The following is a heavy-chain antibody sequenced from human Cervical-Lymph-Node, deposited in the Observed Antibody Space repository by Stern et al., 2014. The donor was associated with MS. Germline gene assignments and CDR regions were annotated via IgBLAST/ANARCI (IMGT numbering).Heavy chain of an antibody. V-gene: IGHV1-24*01. CDR2: FDPEDGET. CDR1: GYTLTELS. D-gene: IGHD6-13*01. CDR3: ATGSLFGRYSSSWYKARVDY. J-gene: IGHJ4*02. Sequence: DQLVQSGAEVKKPGASVKVSCKVSGYTLTELSMHWVRQAPGKGLEWMGGFDPEDGETIYAQKFQGRVTMTEDTSTDTAYMELSSLRSEDTAVYYCATGSLFGRYSSSWYKARVDYWGQGTLVTVSS.